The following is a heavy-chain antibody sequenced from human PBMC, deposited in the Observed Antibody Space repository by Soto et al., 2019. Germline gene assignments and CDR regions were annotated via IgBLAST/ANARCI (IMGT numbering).Heavy chain of an antibody. J-gene: IGHJ6*03. V-gene: IGHV3-23*01. CDR2: ISGSGGST. CDR1: GFTFSSYA. CDR3: ANDGSGRYYYYMDV. Sequence: GGSLRLSCAASGFTFSSYAMSWVRQAPGKGLEWVSAISGSGGSTYYADSVKGRFTISRDNSKNTLYLQMNSLRAEDTAVYYCANDGSGRYYYYMDVWGKGTTVTVSS. D-gene: IGHD3-10*01.